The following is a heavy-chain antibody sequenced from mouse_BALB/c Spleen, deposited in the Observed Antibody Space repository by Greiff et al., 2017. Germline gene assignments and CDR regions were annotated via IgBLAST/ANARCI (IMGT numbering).Heavy chain of an antibody. J-gene: IGHJ4*01. CDR2: ISSGSSTI. V-gene: IGHV5-17*02. Sequence: EVMLVESGGGLVQPGGSRKLSCAASGFTFSSFGMHWVRQAPEKGLEWVAYISSGSSTIYYADTVKGRFTISRDNPKNTLFLQMTSLRSEDTAMYYCARKAVVDSMDYWGQGTSVTVSS. CDR3: ARKAVVDSMDY. D-gene: IGHD1-1*01. CDR1: GFTFSSFG.